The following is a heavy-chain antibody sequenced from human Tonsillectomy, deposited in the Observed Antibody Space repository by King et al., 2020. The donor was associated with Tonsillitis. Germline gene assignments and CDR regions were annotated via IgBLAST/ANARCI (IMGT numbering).Heavy chain of an antibody. V-gene: IGHV1-69*01. J-gene: IGHJ3*02. Sequence: VQLVQSGAEVKKPGSSVKVSCKASGGTFSSYAISWVRQAPGQGLEWMGGIIPIFGTANYAQKFQGIVTITADESTTTAYMALSSLRSEDTAVYYCARGAVTTNAFDIWGQGTMVTVSS. CDR3: ARGAVTTNAFDI. CDR2: IIPIFGTA. D-gene: IGHD4-17*01. CDR1: GGTFSSYA.